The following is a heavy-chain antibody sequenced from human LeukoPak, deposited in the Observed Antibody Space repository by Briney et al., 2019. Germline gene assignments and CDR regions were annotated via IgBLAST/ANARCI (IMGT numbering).Heavy chain of an antibody. CDR2: LRGNGDT. CDR3: AKDDGELLSRSPFDY. J-gene: IGHJ4*02. V-gene: IGHV3-23*01. CDR1: GFTFSSYA. Sequence: PGGSLRLSCAASGFTFSSYAMSWVREAPARGLEWVSSLRGNGDTFYADSVKGRFTLSRDESRNTVYLQLNNLRVEDTAVYYCAKDDGELLSRSPFDYWGQGTLVTVSS. D-gene: IGHD3-10*01.